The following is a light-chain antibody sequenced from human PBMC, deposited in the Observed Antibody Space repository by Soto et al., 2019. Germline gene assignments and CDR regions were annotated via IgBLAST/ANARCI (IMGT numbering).Light chain of an antibody. CDR3: GSYTGGNTYV. CDR1: SSDVGGYSD. CDR2: EVN. V-gene: IGLV2-8*01. Sequence: QSALTQPPSASGSPGQSVTISCTGTSSDVGGYSDVSWYQQHPGKAPKLMIFEVNKRPSGVPDRFSGSKSGNTASLTVSGLQAEDEADYYCGSYTGGNTYVFGAGSKVTVL. J-gene: IGLJ1*01.